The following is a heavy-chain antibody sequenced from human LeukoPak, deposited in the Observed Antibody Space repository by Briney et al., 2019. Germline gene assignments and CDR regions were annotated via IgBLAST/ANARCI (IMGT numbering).Heavy chain of an antibody. CDR2: IWYDGSNK. CDR3: ARGWDIVVVPAANDAFDI. CDR1: GFTSSSYG. D-gene: IGHD2-2*01. J-gene: IGHJ3*02. Sequence: PGGSLRLSCAASGFTSSSYGMHWVRQAPGKGLEWVAVIWYDGSNKYYADSVKGRFTISRDNSKNTLYLQMNSLRAEDTAVYYCARGWDIVVVPAANDAFDIWGQGTVVTVSS. V-gene: IGHV3-33*01.